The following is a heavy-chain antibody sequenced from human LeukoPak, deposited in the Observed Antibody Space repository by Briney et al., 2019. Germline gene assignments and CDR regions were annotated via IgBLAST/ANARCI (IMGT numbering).Heavy chain of an antibody. J-gene: IGHJ4*02. CDR3: ARERKAAAFDY. CDR1: GYTFTCYY. V-gene: IGHV1-2*04. D-gene: IGHD6-13*01. Sequence: ASVKVSCKASGYTFTCYYMHWVRQAPGQGLEWMGWINPNSGGTNYAQKFQGWVTMTRDTSISTAYMELSRLRSDDTAVYYCARERKAAAFDYWGQGTLVTVSS. CDR2: INPNSGGT.